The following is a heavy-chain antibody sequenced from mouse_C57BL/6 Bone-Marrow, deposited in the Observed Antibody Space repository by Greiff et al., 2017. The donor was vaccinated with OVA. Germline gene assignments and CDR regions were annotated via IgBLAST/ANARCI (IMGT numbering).Heavy chain of an antibody. V-gene: IGHV5-2*03. CDR3: ARRRNYRGWYVDV. J-gene: IGHJ1*03. CDR1: EYEFPSHD. Sequence: EVKLVESGGGLVQPGESLKLSCESTEYEFPSHDMSWVRKTPEKRLELVAAINSDGGSTYYPDTMESRFTISRDTTKKTLYLQMSSLRSEDTAVYYCARRRNYRGWYVDVWGTGTTVTVSS. CDR2: INSDGGST. D-gene: IGHD2-12*01.